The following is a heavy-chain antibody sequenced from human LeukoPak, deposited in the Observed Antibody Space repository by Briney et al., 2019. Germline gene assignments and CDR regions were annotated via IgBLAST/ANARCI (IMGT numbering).Heavy chain of an antibody. CDR2: IYSGGST. J-gene: IGHJ6*03. D-gene: IGHD3-22*01. CDR3: ARGVVNYYDYYMDV. Sequence: GGSLRLSCAASGFTFSSYSMNWVRQAPEKGLEWVSVIYSGGSTYYSDSVTGRFTISRDNSKNTLYLQMNSLRAEDTAVYYCARGVVNYYDYYMDVWGKGTTVTVSS. V-gene: IGHV3-66*02. CDR1: GFTFSSYS.